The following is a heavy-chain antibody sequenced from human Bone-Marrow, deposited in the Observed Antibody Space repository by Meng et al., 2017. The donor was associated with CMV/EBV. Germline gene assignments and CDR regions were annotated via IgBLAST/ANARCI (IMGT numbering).Heavy chain of an antibody. D-gene: IGHD1-26*01. V-gene: IGHV1-2*02. CDR2: INPNGGAT. J-gene: IGHJ5*01. Sequence: ASVKVSCKTSGYTFIDYYMHWVRQAPGQGLEWLGWINPNGGATNYAQKFQGRVTMTRDTYIDTAYMELSRLRSDDSAVYYCARAHGHSGSYYVYNWFDSWGQGTLVTVSS. CDR3: ARAHGHSGSYYVYNWFDS. CDR1: GYTFIDYY.